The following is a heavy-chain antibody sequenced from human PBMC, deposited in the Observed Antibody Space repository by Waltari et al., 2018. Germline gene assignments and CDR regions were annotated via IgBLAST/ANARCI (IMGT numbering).Heavy chain of an antibody. D-gene: IGHD5-12*01. Sequence: QLQLQESGPGLVKPSETLSLTCTVSGGSISSSSDYWGWIRQSPGKGLEWLGRSYYSGSTYYNPTLKSRVTISGDTSKNQFSLKLSSVTAADTAVYYCARHWKKSGYRFDPWGQGTLVTVSS. J-gene: IGHJ5*02. CDR2: SYYSGST. V-gene: IGHV4-39*01. CDR1: GGSISSSSDY. CDR3: ARHWKKSGYRFDP.